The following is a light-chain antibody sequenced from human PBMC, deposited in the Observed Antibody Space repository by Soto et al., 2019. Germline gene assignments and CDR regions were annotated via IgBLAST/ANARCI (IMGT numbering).Light chain of an antibody. V-gene: IGKV3-11*01. CDR2: DAS. J-gene: IGKJ4*01. Sequence: EIVLTQSPATLSFSPGERATLSCRASQSVNNYLAWYQQTPGQAPRLLIYDASTRATGIPARLSGSGSGTDFTLTIRSLEPEDVAVYYCQQRIDGPLTFGGGTKVDIK. CDR1: QSVNNY. CDR3: QQRIDGPLT.